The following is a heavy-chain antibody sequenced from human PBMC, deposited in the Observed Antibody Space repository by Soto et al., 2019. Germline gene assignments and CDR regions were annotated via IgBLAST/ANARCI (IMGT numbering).Heavy chain of an antibody. J-gene: IGHJ4*02. D-gene: IGHD5-12*01. Sequence: ASVKVSCKASGYTFTSYYMHWVRQAPGQGLGWMGIINPSGGSTSYAQKFQGRVTMTRDTSTSTVYMELSSLRSEDTALYYCTREYSGYDDYFDYWGQGTLVTVSS. CDR2: INPSGGST. CDR3: TREYSGYDDYFDY. CDR1: GYTFTSYY. V-gene: IGHV1-46*03.